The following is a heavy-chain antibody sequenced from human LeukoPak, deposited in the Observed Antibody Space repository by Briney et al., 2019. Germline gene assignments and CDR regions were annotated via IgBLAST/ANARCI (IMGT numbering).Heavy chain of an antibody. D-gene: IGHD2-15*01. CDR2: INPSADNT. CDR1: GYTLTDYY. Sequence: ASVKVSCKASGYTLTDYYIHWVRQAPGQGLEWMGIINPSADNTRYAQKFQGRLTMTRDMSTSTVYMELSSLRFEDTAMYYCARGYCSGGSCYSARYWGQGTLVTVSS. CDR3: ARGYCSGGSCYSARY. V-gene: IGHV1-46*01. J-gene: IGHJ4*02.